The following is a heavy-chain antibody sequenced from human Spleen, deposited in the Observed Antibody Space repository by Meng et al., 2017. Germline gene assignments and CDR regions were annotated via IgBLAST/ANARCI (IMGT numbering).Heavy chain of an antibody. Sequence: QVQIQQWGAGVLKPSETLYLTCVAAVASFSDYYWSWIRQPPGKGLEWIGEINHSGSTNYNPSLESRATISVDTSQNNLSLKLSSVTAADSAVYYCARGPTTMAHDFDYWGQGTLVTVSS. J-gene: IGHJ4*02. CDR2: INHSGST. CDR1: VASFSDYY. V-gene: IGHV4-34*01. CDR3: ARGPTTMAHDFDY. D-gene: IGHD4-11*01.